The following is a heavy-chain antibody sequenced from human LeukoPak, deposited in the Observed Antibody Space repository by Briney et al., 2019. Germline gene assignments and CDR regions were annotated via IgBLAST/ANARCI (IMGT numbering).Heavy chain of an antibody. Sequence: SETLSLTCTFSGGSITNSYYFWGWLRQPPGKGLEWIGSFSYGGSTYYNPSLKSRVTISVDTSKNQFSLNLNSVTAADTSVYYCARHRVQGAYSEFDYWGQGTLVAVSS. CDR2: FSYGGST. D-gene: IGHD6-13*01. CDR3: ARHRVQGAYSEFDY. J-gene: IGHJ4*02. CDR1: GGSITNSYYF. V-gene: IGHV4-39*01.